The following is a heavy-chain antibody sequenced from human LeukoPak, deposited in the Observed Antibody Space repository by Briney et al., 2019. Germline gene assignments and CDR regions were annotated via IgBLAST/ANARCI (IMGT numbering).Heavy chain of an antibody. CDR2: IYYSGST. D-gene: IGHD6-19*01. Sequence: SETLSLTCTVSGGSISSSSYYWGWIRQPPGKGLEWIGSIYYSGSTYYHPSLNSRVTISVDTSKNQFSLKLSSVTAADTAVYYCARQGFRRLDDFDYWGQGTLVTVSS. CDR3: ARQGFRRLDDFDY. J-gene: IGHJ4*02. CDR1: GGSISSSSYY. V-gene: IGHV4-39*01.